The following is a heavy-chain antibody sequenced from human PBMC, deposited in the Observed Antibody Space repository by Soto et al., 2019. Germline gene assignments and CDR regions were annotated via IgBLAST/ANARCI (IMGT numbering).Heavy chain of an antibody. CDR1: GGSFSGYY. CDR3: ARAWYSSSPGSWFDP. CDR2: INHSGST. Sequence: QVQLQQWGAGLLKPSETLSLTCAVYGGSFSGYYWSWIRQPPGKGLEWIGEINHSGSTNYNPSLKSRVTISVDTSKNQFSLKLSSVTAADTAVYYCARAWYSSSPGSWFDPWGQGTLVTVSS. D-gene: IGHD6-6*01. V-gene: IGHV4-34*01. J-gene: IGHJ5*02.